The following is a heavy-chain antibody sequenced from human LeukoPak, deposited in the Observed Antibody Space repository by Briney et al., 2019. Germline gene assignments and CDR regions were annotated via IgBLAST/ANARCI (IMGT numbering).Heavy chain of an antibody. CDR1: GFTFSSYW. J-gene: IGHJ6*03. CDR3: ARDRITIFGVVSEHYMDV. D-gene: IGHD3-3*01. Sequence: GGSLRLSCAASGFTFSSYWLHWVRQAPGKGLVWVSRINSDGSSTSYADSVKGRFTISRDNAKNTLYLQMNSLRAEDTAVYYCARDRITIFGVVSEHYMDVWGKGTTVTVSS. CDR2: INSDGSST. V-gene: IGHV3-74*01.